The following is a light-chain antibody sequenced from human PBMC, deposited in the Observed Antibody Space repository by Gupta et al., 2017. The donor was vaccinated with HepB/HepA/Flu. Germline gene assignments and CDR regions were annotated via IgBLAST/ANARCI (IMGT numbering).Light chain of an antibody. CDR3: QQSYSSPCT. CDR1: QSISNF. Sequence: DIQMTQSPSSLSASVGDRVTISCRTSQSISNFLNWYQQKPGKAPKVLTYGASNLQNGVPSRFSGSGSGTDFALTISSLQPDDFATYYCQQSYSSPCTFGQGTKLEIK. V-gene: IGKV1-39*01. J-gene: IGKJ2*02. CDR2: GAS.